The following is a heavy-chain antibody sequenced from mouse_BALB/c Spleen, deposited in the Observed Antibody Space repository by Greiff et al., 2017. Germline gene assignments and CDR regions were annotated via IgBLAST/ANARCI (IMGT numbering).Heavy chain of an antibody. D-gene: IGHD2-4*01. J-gene: IGHJ4*01. CDR2: ISSGGSYT. CDR3: TREIREGYAMDY. Sequence: EVNVVESGGGLVKPGGSLKLSCAASGFTFSSYTMSWVRQTPEKRLEWVATISSGGSYTYYPDSVKGRFTISRDNAKNTLYLQMSSLKSEDTAMYYCTREIREGYAMDYWGQGTSVTVSS. CDR1: GFTFSSYT. V-gene: IGHV5-6-4*01.